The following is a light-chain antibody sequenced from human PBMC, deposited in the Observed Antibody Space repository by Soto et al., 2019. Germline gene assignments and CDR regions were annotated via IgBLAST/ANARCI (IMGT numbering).Light chain of an antibody. CDR1: SSDVGDYNY. CDR2: DVS. Sequence: QSVLTQPASVSGSPGQSITISCTGTSSDVGDYNYVSWYQQHPGKAPKLMIYDVSNRPSGVSNRFSGSKSGDTASLTISGLQAEEEADYYCSSYRSSGTVFGGGTKLTVL. V-gene: IGLV2-14*01. J-gene: IGLJ2*01. CDR3: SSYRSSGTV.